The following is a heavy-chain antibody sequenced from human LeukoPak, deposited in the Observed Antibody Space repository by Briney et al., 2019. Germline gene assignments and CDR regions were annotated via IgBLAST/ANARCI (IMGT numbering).Heavy chain of an antibody. V-gene: IGHV3-23*01. CDR3: AKDRELLFAHCWFDL. CDR1: GFTFATYA. Sequence: GGSLRLSCAASGFTFATYAMSWVRQAPGKGLEWVGGISISSVDSYYADSVKGRFSISRDDSKNTLYLQMNRLRDEDTAIYYCAKDRELLFAHCWFDLWGQGTVVTVSS. J-gene: IGHJ5*02. D-gene: IGHD3-10*01. CDR2: ISISSVDS.